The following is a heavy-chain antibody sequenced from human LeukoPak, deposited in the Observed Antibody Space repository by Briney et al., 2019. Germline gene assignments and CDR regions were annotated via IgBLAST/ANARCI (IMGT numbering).Heavy chain of an antibody. J-gene: IGHJ4*02. V-gene: IGHV3-53*01. Sequence: GGSLRLSCAASGFTFDSNYLSWVRQAPGKGLEWVSTIYTGGNTYYAASVKGRFTISRDFSKNTVFLHMNSLRAEDTAMYYCARGDDSGYYDYFDCWGQGALVTVSS. CDR2: IYTGGNT. CDR3: ARGDDSGYYDYFDC. D-gene: IGHD3-22*01. CDR1: GFTFDSNY.